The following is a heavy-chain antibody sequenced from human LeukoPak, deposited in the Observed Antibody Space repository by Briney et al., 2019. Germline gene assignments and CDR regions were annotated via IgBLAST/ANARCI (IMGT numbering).Heavy chain of an antibody. CDR1: GVSISSYY. V-gene: IGHV4-59*01. D-gene: IGHD7-27*01. J-gene: IGHJ3*02. Sequence: SETLSLTCTASGVSISSYYWSWIRQPPGKGLEWIGYIYYSGSTNYNPSLKSRVTISVDTSKNQFSLKLSSVTAADTAVYYCAREDNWGQAFDIWGQGTMVTVSS. CDR3: AREDNWGQAFDI. CDR2: IYYSGST.